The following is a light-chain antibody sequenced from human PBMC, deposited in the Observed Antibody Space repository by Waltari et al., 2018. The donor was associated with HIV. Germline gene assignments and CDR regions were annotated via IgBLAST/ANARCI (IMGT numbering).Light chain of an antibody. V-gene: IGKV1-8*01. CDR1: QGISSY. J-gene: IGKJ4*01. Sequence: IRMTQSPSSFSASTGDRVTITCRASQGISSYLAWYQQKPGKAPKLLIYAASTLQSGVPSRFSGSGSGTDFTLTISCLQSEDFATYYCQQYYSYPLTFGGGTKVEIK. CDR3: QQYYSYPLT. CDR2: AAS.